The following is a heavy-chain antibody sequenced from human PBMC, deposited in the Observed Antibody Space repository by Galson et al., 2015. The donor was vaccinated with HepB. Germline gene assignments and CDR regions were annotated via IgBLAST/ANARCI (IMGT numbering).Heavy chain of an antibody. J-gene: IGHJ3*02. Sequence: SLRLSCAASGFTVSSNYMCWVRQAPGKGLEWVSVIYSGGSTYYADSVKGRFTISRDNSKNTLYLQMNSLRAEDTAVYYCARARQWLPYDAFDIWGQGTMVTVSS. CDR3: ARARQWLPYDAFDI. CDR2: IYSGGST. D-gene: IGHD6-19*01. CDR1: GFTVSSNY. V-gene: IGHV3-53*01.